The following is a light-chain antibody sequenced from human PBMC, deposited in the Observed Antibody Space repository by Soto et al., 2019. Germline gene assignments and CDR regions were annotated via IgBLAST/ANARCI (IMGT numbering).Light chain of an antibody. Sequence: EIVLTQSPGTLSLSPGERATLSCRASQSVSSSYLAWYQQRPGQAPMLLIFGASIRATGIPDRFSGSGSGTSFTLTISRLEPEDFAVFYCQQYGSSPTTFGQGTKVEIK. V-gene: IGKV3-20*01. J-gene: IGKJ1*01. CDR1: QSVSSSY. CDR2: GAS. CDR3: QQYGSSPTT.